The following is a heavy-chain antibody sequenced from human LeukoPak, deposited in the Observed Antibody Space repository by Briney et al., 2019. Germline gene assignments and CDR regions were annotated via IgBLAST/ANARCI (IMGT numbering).Heavy chain of an antibody. CDR2: ISYDGSNK. D-gene: IGHD2-15*01. Sequence: PGGSLRLSCAASGFTFSRYGMHWVRQAPGKGLEWVAVISYDGSNKYYADSVKGRFTISRDNSKNTLFLLMNSLRAEDTAVYYCARGSVGYCSGGSCYGMDVWGQGTTVTVSS. V-gene: IGHV3-30-3*01. CDR1: GFTFSRYG. J-gene: IGHJ6*02. CDR3: ARGSVGYCSGGSCYGMDV.